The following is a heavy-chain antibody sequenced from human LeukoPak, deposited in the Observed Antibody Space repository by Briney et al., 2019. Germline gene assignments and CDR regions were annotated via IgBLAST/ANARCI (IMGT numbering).Heavy chain of an antibody. V-gene: IGHV3-23*01. J-gene: IGHJ4*02. CDR2: ISGSGGST. D-gene: IGHD3-22*01. CDR3: ARTATYYYDSSGYYYFDY. CDR1: GFTFSSNA. Sequence: GGSLRLSCAASGFTFSSNAMSWVRQAPGKGLEWVSAISGSGGSTYYADSVKGRFTISRDNSKNTLYLQMNSLRAEDTAVYYCARTATYYYDSSGYYYFDYWGQGTLVTVSS.